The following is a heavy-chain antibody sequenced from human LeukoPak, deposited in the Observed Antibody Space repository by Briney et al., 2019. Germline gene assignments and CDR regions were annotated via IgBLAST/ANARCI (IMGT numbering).Heavy chain of an antibody. Sequence: SQTLSLTCTVSGGSFSSGGDYWSWIRQHPGKGLEWIGYIFYSGTTYYNPSLKSRVIISVDASKNQFSLRLSSVTAADTAVYYCARDLGGLGKIDYWGQGTLVTVSS. J-gene: IGHJ4*02. CDR3: ARDLGGLGKIDY. D-gene: IGHD7-27*01. CDR1: GGSFSSGGDY. V-gene: IGHV4-31*03. CDR2: IFYSGTT.